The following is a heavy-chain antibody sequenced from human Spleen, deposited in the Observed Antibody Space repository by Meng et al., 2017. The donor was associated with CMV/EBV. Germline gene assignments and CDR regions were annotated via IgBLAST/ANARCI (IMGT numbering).Heavy chain of an antibody. D-gene: IGHD1-7*01. CDR1: GGSISSSSYY. Sequence: SETLSLTCTVPGGSISSSSYYWGWIRQPPGKGLEWIGSIYYSGSTYYNPSLKSRVTISVDTSKNPFSLKLSSVTAADTAVYYCARGFFFLELRTFDYWGQGTLVTVSS. J-gene: IGHJ4*02. CDR3: ARGFFFLELRTFDY. V-gene: IGHV4-39*07. CDR2: IYYSGST.